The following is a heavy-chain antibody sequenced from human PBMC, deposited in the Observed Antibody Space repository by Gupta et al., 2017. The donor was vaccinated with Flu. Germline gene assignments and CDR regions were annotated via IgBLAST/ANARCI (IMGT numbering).Heavy chain of an antibody. CDR1: GFTFSRFG. CDR3: ARISGNWRIYYMDV. CDR2: IWHDGSNK. V-gene: IGHV3-33*01. Sequence: GVVQPGRPLRLSCATSGFTFSRFGMHWVRQAPGKGLEWVASIWHDGSNKNYADSVKGRFTISRDNSKNTLYIEMNSLRAEDTGVYYCARISGNWRIYYMDVWGRGTTVTVSS. D-gene: IGHD1-20*01. J-gene: IGHJ6*03.